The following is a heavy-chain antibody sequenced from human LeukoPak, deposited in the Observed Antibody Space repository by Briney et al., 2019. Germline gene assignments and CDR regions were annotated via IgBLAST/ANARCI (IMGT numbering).Heavy chain of an antibody. J-gene: IGHJ4*02. CDR1: GGSISSYY. V-gene: IGHV4-59*01. D-gene: IGHD4-11*01. CDR2: IYYSGST. Sequence: SETLSLTCTVSGGSISSYYWSWIRQPPGKGLEWIGDIYYSGSTNYNPPLKSRVTISVDTSKNQFSLKLSSVTAADTAVYYCARGGRAVNLDYWGQGTLVTVSS. CDR3: ARGGRAVNLDY.